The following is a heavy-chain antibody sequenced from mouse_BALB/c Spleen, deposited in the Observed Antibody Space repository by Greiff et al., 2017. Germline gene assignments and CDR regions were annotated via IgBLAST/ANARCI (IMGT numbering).Heavy chain of an antibody. J-gene: IGHJ4*01. CDR2: IYPGSGST. V-gene: IGHV1S22*01. CDR1: GYTFTSYW. CDR3: TNTARATDYAMDD. D-gene: IGHD3-1*01. Sequence: LQQPGSELVRPGASVKLSCKASGYTFTSYWMHWVKQRPGQGLEWIGNIYPGSGSTNYDEKFKSKATLTVDTSSSTAYMQLSSLTSEDSAVYYCTNTARATDYAMDDWGQGTSVTVSS.